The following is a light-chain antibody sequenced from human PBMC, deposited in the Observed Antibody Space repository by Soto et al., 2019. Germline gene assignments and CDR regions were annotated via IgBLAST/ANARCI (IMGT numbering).Light chain of an antibody. Sequence: DIVMTQSPDSLPVSLGERATINCKSSQSLLYSSNNKNYLAWYQQKPGQPPKLLIFWASTRESGVPDRFSGSGSGTDFTLTISRLQAEDVAVYYCQQYYDAPRTFGQGTKVEIK. J-gene: IGKJ1*01. CDR3: QQYYDAPRT. CDR1: QSLLYSSNNKNY. CDR2: WAS. V-gene: IGKV4-1*01.